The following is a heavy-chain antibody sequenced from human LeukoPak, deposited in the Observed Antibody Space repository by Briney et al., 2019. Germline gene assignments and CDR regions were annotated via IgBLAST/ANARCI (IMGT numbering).Heavy chain of an antibody. V-gene: IGHV4-59*01. Sequence: SETLSLTCTVSGGSITNYYWNWIRQSPGKGLEWIGYIYYSGTTHYNPSLESRVTISVDMSKNQFSLRLRSVTAADTAVYYCAREGTRTYTGSYQGGWFDPWGQGTPVTVSS. CDR1: GGSITNYY. J-gene: IGHJ5*02. CDR3: AREGTRTYTGSYQGGWFDP. CDR2: IYYSGTT. D-gene: IGHD1-26*01.